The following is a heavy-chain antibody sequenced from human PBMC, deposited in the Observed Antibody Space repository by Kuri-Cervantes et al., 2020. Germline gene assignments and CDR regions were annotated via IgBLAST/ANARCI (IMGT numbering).Heavy chain of an antibody. Sequence: SETLSLTCAVSGYSISSGYFWGWIRQPPGRGLEWIGTISHGGSTSYNPSLKSRVTISLDESKNQFSLRLSSVTAADTAVYYCARDPIPVPGRNFDYWGQGTLVTVSS. V-gene: IGHV4-38-2*02. D-gene: IGHD6-19*01. CDR3: ARDPIPVPGRNFDY. CDR2: ISHGGST. J-gene: IGHJ4*02. CDR1: GYSISSGYF.